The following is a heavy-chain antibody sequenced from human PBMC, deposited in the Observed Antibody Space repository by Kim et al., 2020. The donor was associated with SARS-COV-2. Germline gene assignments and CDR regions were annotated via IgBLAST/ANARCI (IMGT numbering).Heavy chain of an antibody. CDR3: AREREDVGGSSWYP. Sequence: SETLSLTCTVSGYSISSGYYWGWIRQPPGKGLEWIGSIYHSGSTYYNPSLKSRVTISVDTSKNQFSLKLSSVTAAATAVYYCAREREDVGGSSWYPWGQG. D-gene: IGHD6-13*01. CDR1: GYSISSGYY. V-gene: IGHV4-38-2*02. J-gene: IGHJ5*02. CDR2: IYHSGST.